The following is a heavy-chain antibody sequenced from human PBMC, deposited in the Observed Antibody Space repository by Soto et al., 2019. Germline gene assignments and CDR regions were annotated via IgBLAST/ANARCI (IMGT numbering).Heavy chain of an antibody. V-gene: IGHV1-69*13. CDR1: GGTFSHYA. D-gene: IGHD2-21*01. Sequence: ASVKVSCKASGGTFSHYAISWVRQAPGQGPEWMGGIIPTIGTANYAQKFHDRVTITADESTSTAYMELSSLRSEDTAVYYCANSLPTNRYSADYYMDVWGKGTTVTVSS. CDR2: IIPTIGTA. J-gene: IGHJ6*03. CDR3: ANSLPTNRYSADYYMDV.